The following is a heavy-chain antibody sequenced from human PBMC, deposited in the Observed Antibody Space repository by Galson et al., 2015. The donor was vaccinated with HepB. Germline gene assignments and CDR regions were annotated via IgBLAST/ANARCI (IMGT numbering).Heavy chain of an antibody. D-gene: IGHD3-22*01. CDR1: GGSISSYY. CDR2: IYYSGST. Sequence: LSLTCTVSGGSISSYYWSWIRQPPGKGLEWIGYIYYSGSTNYNPSLKSRVTISVDTSKNQFSLKLSSVTAADTAVYYCARDREDSSGYSFYFDYWGQGTLVTVSS. J-gene: IGHJ4*02. V-gene: IGHV4-59*01. CDR3: ARDREDSSGYSFYFDY.